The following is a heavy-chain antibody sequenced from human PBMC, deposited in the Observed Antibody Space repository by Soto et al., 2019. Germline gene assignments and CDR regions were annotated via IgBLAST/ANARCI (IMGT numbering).Heavy chain of an antibody. CDR1: GGSISSYY. CDR2: IYYSGST. D-gene: IGHD2-15*01. V-gene: IGHV4-59*08. CDR3: ASSGNGYCSGGSCYYVGPGWFDP. Sequence: SETLSLTCTVSGGSISSYYWSWIRQPPGKGLEWIGYIYYSGSTNYNPSLKSRITISVDTSKNQFSLKLSSVTAADTAVYYCASSGNGYCSGGSCYYVGPGWFDPWGQGTLVTVSS. J-gene: IGHJ5*02.